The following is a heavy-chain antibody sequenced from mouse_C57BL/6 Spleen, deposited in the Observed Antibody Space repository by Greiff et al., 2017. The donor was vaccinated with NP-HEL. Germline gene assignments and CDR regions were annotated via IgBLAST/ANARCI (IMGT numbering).Heavy chain of an antibody. D-gene: IGHD2-3*01. CDR2: INPGSGGT. J-gene: IGHJ3*01. CDR3: ARSDDGYYWFAY. CDR1: GYAFTNYL. V-gene: IGHV1-54*01. Sequence: QLQQSGAELVRPGTSVKVSCKASGYAFTNYLIEWVKQRPGQGLEWIGVINPGSGGTNYNEKFKGKATLTADKSSSTAYMQLSSLTSEDSAVYFCARSDDGYYWFAYWGQGTLVTVSA.